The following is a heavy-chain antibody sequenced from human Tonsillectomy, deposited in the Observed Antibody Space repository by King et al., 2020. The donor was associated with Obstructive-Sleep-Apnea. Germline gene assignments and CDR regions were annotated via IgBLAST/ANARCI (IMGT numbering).Heavy chain of an antibody. V-gene: IGHV3-13*04. D-gene: IGHD2-15*01. CDR2: IGTAGDT. CDR3: ARGSYCSGGSCYRRYVDL. Sequence: QLVESGGGLVQPGGSLRLSCAASGFTFSSYDMHWVRQATGKGLEWVSAIGTAGDTYYPGSVKGRFTISRENAKNSLYLQMNSLRAGDTAVYYCARGSYCSGGSCYRRYVDLWGRGTLVTVSS. J-gene: IGHJ2*01. CDR1: GFTFSSYD.